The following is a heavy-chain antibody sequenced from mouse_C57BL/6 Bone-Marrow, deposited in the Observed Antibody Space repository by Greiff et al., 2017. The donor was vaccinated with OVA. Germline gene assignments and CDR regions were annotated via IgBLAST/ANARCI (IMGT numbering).Heavy chain of an antibody. CDR3: ARMSSMVTTWFAY. CDR2: IWSGGSI. J-gene: IGHJ3*01. Sequence: QVQLKESGPGLVQPSQSLSITCTVSGFSLTSYGVHWVRQSPGKGLEWLGVIWSGGSIDYNAAFISRLSISKDNSKSQVFFKMNSLQADDTAIYYCARMSSMVTTWFAYWGQGTLVTVSA. V-gene: IGHV2-2*01. CDR1: GFSLTSYG. D-gene: IGHD2-2*01.